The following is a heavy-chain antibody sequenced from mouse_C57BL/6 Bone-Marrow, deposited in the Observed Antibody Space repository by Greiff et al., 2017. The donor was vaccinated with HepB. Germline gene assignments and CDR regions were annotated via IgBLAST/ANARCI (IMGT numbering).Heavy chain of an antibody. CDR2: IRNKANGYTT. CDR3: ARWGPSTVVRYFDV. CDR1: GFTFTDYY. Sequence: EVKLLESGGGLVQPGGSLSLSCAASGFTFTDYYMSWVRQPPGKALEWLGFIRNKANGYTTEYSASVKGRFTISRDNSQSILYLQMNALRAEDSATYYCARWGPSTVVRYFDVWGTGTTVTVSS. V-gene: IGHV7-3*01. J-gene: IGHJ1*03. D-gene: IGHD1-1*01.